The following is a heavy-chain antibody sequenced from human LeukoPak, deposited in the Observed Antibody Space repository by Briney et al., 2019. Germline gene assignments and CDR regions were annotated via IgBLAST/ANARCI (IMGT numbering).Heavy chain of an antibody. CDR3: ATAVATTEIDY. J-gene: IGHJ4*02. CDR1: GYTFTDYY. Sequence: ASVKVSCKVSGYTFTDYYMHWVQQAPGKGLEWMGLVDPEDGETIYAEKFQGRVTITADTSTDTAYMELSSLRSEDTAVYYCATAVATTEIDYWGQGTLITVSS. V-gene: IGHV1-69-2*01. D-gene: IGHD4-23*01. CDR2: VDPEDGET.